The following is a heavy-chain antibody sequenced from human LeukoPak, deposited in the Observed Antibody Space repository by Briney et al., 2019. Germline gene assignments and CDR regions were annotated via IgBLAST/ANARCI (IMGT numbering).Heavy chain of an antibody. D-gene: IGHD4-17*01. CDR3: ARGSIDYGDYVYYFDY. Sequence: SETLSLTCTVSGGSVSSYYWSWIRQPAGKGLEWIGRIYTSGSTNYNPSLKSRVTMSVDTSKNQFSLKLSSVTAADTAVYYCARGSIDYGDYVYYFDYWGQGTLVTVSS. V-gene: IGHV4-4*07. J-gene: IGHJ4*02. CDR1: GGSVSSYY. CDR2: IYTSGST.